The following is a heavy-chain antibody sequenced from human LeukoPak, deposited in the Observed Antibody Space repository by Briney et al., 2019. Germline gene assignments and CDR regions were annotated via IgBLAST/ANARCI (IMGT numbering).Heavy chain of an antibody. D-gene: IGHD1-26*01. Sequence: PSETLSLTCAVYGGSFSGYYWSWIRQPPGKGLEWIGEINHSGSTNYNPSLKSRLTISVDTSKNQFSLKLSSVTAADTAVYYCARPAIVGAIPDAFDIWGQGTMVTVSS. CDR1: GGSFSGYY. CDR2: INHSGST. J-gene: IGHJ3*02. V-gene: IGHV4-34*01. CDR3: ARPAIVGAIPDAFDI.